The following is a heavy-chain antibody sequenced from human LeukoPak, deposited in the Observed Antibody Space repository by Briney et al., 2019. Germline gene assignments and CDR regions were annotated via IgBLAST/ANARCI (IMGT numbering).Heavy chain of an antibody. CDR1: GFTFSSYA. D-gene: IGHD3-22*01. J-gene: IGHJ4*02. CDR2: ISGSGGST. Sequence: GGSLRLSCAASGFTFSSYAMSWVRQAPGKGLEWVSAISGSGGSTYYADSVKGRFTISRDNSKNTLYLQMNSLRAEDTAVYYCAKVRGRGYYDSSGYYGHFDYWGQGTLVTVSS. V-gene: IGHV3-23*01. CDR3: AKVRGRGYYDSSGYYGHFDY.